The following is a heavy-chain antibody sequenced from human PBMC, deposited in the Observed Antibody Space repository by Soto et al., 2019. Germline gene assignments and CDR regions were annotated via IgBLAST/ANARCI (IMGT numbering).Heavy chain of an antibody. CDR1: GGSISSYY. CDR3: ARSFPGSGSYYTDFDY. V-gene: IGHV4-59*01. J-gene: IGHJ4*02. D-gene: IGHD3-10*01. CDR2: IYYSGST. Sequence: PSETLSLTCTVSGGSISSYYWSWIRQPPGKGLEWIGYIYYSGSTNYNPSLKSRVTISVDTSKNQFSLKLSSVTAADTAVYYCARSFPGSGSYYTDFDYWGQGTLVTAPQ.